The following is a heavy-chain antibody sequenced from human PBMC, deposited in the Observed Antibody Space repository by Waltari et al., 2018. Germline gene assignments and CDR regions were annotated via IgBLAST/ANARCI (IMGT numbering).Heavy chain of an antibody. CDR2: SIPILGIA. CDR3: AREYYDSSGVYYFDY. Sequence: QVQLVQSGAEVKKPGSSVKVSCKASGGTFSSYAISWVRQAPGQGLEWMGGSIPILGIANYEQKFQGRVTITADESTSTAYMELSSLRSEDTAVYYCAREYYDSSGVYYFDYWGQGTLVTVSS. V-gene: IGHV1-69*04. J-gene: IGHJ4*02. CDR1: GGTFSSYA. D-gene: IGHD3-22*01.